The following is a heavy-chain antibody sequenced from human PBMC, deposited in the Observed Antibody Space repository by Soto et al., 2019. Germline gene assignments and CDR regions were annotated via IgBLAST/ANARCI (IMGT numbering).Heavy chain of an antibody. CDR1: GFTFSSYW. V-gene: IGHV3-7*03. CDR3: ERDRPPTENYDFWSGYLSLVFGP. CDR2: IKQDGREK. Sequence: GGSLRLSCAASGFTFSSYWRSWVRQAPGKGLEWVANIKQDGREKYYVDSVKGRFTISRDNAKNSLYLQMNSLRAEDTAVYYFERDRPPTENYDFWSGYLSLVFGPWGPGTLVTVS. D-gene: IGHD3-3*01. J-gene: IGHJ5*02.